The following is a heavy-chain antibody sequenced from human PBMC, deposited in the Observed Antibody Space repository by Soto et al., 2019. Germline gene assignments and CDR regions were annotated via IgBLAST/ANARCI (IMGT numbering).Heavy chain of an antibody. CDR1: GFTFSSYG. V-gene: IGHV3-30*18. CDR2: ISYDGSNK. Sequence: QVQLVESGGGVVQPGRSLRLSCAASGFTFSSYGMHWVRQAPGKGLEWVAVISYDGSNKYYADSVKGRFTISRDNSKNTLYLQMNSLRAEDTAVYYSAKGLDCSGGSCYIGWYDPWGQGTLVTVSS. D-gene: IGHD2-15*01. J-gene: IGHJ5*02. CDR3: AKGLDCSGGSCYIGWYDP.